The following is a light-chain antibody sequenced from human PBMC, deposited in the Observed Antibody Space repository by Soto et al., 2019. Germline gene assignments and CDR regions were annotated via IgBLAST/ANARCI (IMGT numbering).Light chain of an antibody. CDR1: QSVSSIY. CDR3: QQYGNLIT. CDR2: GAS. J-gene: IGKJ5*01. Sequence: EIVLTQSPGTLSLSPGERATLSCRASQSVSSIYLAWYQQKPGQGPRLLIYGASSRATGIPDRFSGSGSGTDFTLTISRLEPADFAVYYCQQYGNLITFRQGTRLEIK. V-gene: IGKV3-20*01.